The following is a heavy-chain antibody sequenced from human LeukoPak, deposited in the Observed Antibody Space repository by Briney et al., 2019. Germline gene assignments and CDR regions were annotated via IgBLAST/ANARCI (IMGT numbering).Heavy chain of an antibody. J-gene: IGHJ3*02. V-gene: IGHV4-39*07. D-gene: IGHD3-22*01. CDR3: AREVPTMIVVDYDAFDI. Sequence: SETLSLTCTVSGGSISSSSYYWGCIRQPPGKGLEWIGSIYYSGSTYYNPSLKSRVTISVDTSKNQFSLKLSSVTAADTAVYYCAREVPTMIVVDYDAFDIWGQGTMVTVSS. CDR1: GGSISSSSYY. CDR2: IYYSGST.